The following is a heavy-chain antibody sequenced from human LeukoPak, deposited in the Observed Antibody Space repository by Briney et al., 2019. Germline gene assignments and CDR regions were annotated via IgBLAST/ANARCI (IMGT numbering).Heavy chain of an antibody. CDR1: GGSISSNSYY. Sequence: SETLSLTCTVSGGSISSNSYYWDWIRQPPGKGLEWLGSIYYSGTTYYNPSLKSRVTTSVDTSKNQFSLKLTSVTAADTAVHYCARHGARYYSGSGSYYTTAFDSWGQGTLVTVSS. CDR2: IYYSGTT. CDR3: ARHGARYYSGSGSYYTTAFDS. J-gene: IGHJ4*02. V-gene: IGHV4-39*01. D-gene: IGHD3-10*01.